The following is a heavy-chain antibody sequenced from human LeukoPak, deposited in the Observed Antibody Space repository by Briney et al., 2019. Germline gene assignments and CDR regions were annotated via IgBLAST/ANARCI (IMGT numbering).Heavy chain of an antibody. CDR3: ARDGDKRVAAAVY. CDR1: GYTFTGYY. Sequence: GASVKVSCKASGYTFTGYYMHWVRQAPGQGLEWMGWINPNSGGTNYAQKFQGRVTMTRDTSTSTAYMELSRLRSDDTAVYYCARDGDKRVAAAVYWGQGTLVTVSS. V-gene: IGHV1-2*02. CDR2: INPNSGGT. J-gene: IGHJ4*02. D-gene: IGHD6-13*01.